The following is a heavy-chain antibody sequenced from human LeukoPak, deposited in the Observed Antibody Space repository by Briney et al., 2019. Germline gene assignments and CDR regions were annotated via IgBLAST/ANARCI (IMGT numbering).Heavy chain of an antibody. CDR1: GGTFSSYA. Sequence: SVKVSCKASGGTFSSYAISWVRQAPGQGLEWMGGIIPIFGTANYARKFQGRVTITADESTSTAYMELSSLRSEDTAVCYCARDRGAGGYNTGPDYWGQGTLVTVSS. J-gene: IGHJ4*02. CDR3: ARDRGAGGYNTGPDY. D-gene: IGHD5-24*01. V-gene: IGHV1-69*13. CDR2: IIPIFGTA.